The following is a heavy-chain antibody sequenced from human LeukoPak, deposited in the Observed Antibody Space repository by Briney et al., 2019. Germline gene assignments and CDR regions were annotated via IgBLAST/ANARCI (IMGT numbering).Heavy chain of an antibody. CDR2: IYYSGST. CDR3: ASRGYSYGLDY. D-gene: IGHD5-18*01. Sequence: SETLSLTCTVSGGSISSSSYYWGWIRQPPGKGLEWIGSIYYSGSTYYNPSLESRVTISVDTSKNQFSLKLSSVTAADTAVYYCASRGYSYGLDYWGQGTLVTVSS. J-gene: IGHJ4*02. CDR1: GGSISSSSYY. V-gene: IGHV4-39*01.